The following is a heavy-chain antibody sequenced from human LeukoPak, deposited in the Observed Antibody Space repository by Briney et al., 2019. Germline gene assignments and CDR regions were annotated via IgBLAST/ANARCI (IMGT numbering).Heavy chain of an antibody. CDR1: GGTFSNYA. Sequence: ASVKVYCKASGGTFSNYAISWVRQTPGQGLEWIGRIDPNSGGTSFAPKFQGRVTMTRDTSISTAYMEVTRLTSDDTAVYYCARRPPMSAADNWLDPWGQGTLVTVSS. D-gene: IGHD6-13*01. V-gene: IGHV1-2*06. CDR3: ARRPPMSAADNWLDP. J-gene: IGHJ5*02. CDR2: IDPNSGGT.